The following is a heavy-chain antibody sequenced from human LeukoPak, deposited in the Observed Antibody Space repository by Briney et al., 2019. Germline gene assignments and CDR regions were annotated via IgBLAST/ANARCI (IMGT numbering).Heavy chain of an antibody. D-gene: IGHD3-10*01. CDR1: GFTFSSYS. V-gene: IGHV3-21*01. J-gene: IGHJ4*02. CDR2: ISSSSSYI. CDR3: ARSGITLVRGASDY. Sequence: PGGSLRLSCAATGFTFSSYSMNWVRQAPGKGPDLVSSISSSSSYIYYADSVKGRFTISRDNAKNSLYLQMNSLRAEDTAVYYCARSGITLVRGASDYWGQGTLVTVSS.